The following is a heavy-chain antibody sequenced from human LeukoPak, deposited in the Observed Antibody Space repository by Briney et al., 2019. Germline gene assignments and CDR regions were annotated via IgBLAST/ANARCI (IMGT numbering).Heavy chain of an antibody. Sequence: SETLSLTCTVSGGSISSYYWSWIRQPAGRGLEWIGRIYTSGSTNYNPSLKSRVTMSVDTSKNQFSLKLSSVTAADTAVYYCARDCLFRSSQDYWGQGTLVTVSS. CDR2: IYTSGST. CDR3: ARDCLFRSSQDY. V-gene: IGHV4-4*07. D-gene: IGHD1-26*01. J-gene: IGHJ4*02. CDR1: GGSISSYY.